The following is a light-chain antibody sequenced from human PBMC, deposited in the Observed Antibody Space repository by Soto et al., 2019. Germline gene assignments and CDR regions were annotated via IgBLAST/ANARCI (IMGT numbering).Light chain of an antibody. CDR1: QSLVYSDGNTY. Sequence: DVVLTKSPLSLPVTLGQPASISCRSSQSLVYSDGNTYLNWVHQRPGQSPRRLINQVSNREYGVPDRIRGSGSDAVFTLEISRVEAEDVGFYYRMQGLHWPDTFGQGTKLEIK. V-gene: IGKV2-30*01. J-gene: IGKJ2*01. CDR2: QVS. CDR3: MQGLHWPDT.